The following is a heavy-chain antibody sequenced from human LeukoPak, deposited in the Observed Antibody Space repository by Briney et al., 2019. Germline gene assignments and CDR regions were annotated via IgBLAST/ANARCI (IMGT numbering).Heavy chain of an antibody. D-gene: IGHD5-18*01. J-gene: IGHJ4*02. CDR2: SDPEDGER. Sequence: ASVKVSCKVSGKTLSDLSIHWLRQPPGKGLEWLGGSDPEDGERIYAQMFQGRVTMTEDTSIDTAYMGLSSLRSEDTAVYYCVTRFTTMAVDYFDYWGQGTLVTVSS. CDR1: GKTLSDLS. V-gene: IGHV1-24*01. CDR3: VTRFTTMAVDYFDY.